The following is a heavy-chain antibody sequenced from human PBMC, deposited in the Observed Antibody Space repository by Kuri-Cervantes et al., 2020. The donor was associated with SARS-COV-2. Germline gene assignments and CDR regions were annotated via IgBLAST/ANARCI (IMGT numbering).Heavy chain of an antibody. CDR1: GYTFTSYY. CDR2: INPSGGST. J-gene: IGHJ4*02. Sequence: ASVKVSCKASGYTFTSYYMHWVRQAPGQGLEWMGIINPSGGSTSYAQIFQGRVTMTRDTSTSTAYMELSSLTSEDTAIYYCYCAPKEGFDSWGQGTLVTVSS. CDR3: YCAPKEGFDS. D-gene: IGHD2-21*01. V-gene: IGHV1-46*01.